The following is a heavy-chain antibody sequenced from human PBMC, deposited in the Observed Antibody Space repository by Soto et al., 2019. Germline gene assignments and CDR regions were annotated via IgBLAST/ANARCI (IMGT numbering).Heavy chain of an antibody. V-gene: IGHV2-5*02. CDR2: IYWDDDE. D-gene: IGHD3-10*01. CDR3: VRNWRYYGGDYYYGMDA. Sequence: ITLKESDPTLVKPTQTLTLTCTFSGFSLNTGGVGVGWVRQPRGKAMEWLALIYWDDDERYRPSLRSRLNITKDTINNQVVLTMTNMDPEDTATYYCVRNWRYYGGDYYYGMDAWGQGTTVTVSS. CDR1: GFSLNTGGVG. J-gene: IGHJ6*02.